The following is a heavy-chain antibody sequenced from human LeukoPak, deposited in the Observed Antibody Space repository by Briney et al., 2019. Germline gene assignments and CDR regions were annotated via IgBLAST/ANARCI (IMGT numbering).Heavy chain of an antibody. CDR3: ATLTGTTRGNY. Sequence: SETLSLTCAVYGGSFSGYYWSWIRQPPGKGLEWIGEINHSGSTNYNPSLKSRVTISVDTSKNQFSLKLSSVIAADTAVYYCATLTGTTRGNYWGQGTLVTVSS. CDR2: INHSGST. D-gene: IGHD1-20*01. CDR1: GGSFSGYY. J-gene: IGHJ4*02. V-gene: IGHV4-34*01.